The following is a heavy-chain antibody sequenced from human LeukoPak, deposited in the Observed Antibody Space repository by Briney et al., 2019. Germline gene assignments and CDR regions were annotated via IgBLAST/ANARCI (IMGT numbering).Heavy chain of an antibody. D-gene: IGHD3-22*01. CDR2: ISSSTTI. CDR3: ARDRHKYNYGGIGYPPY. V-gene: IGHV3-48*01. CDR1: GFTFSSYS. J-gene: IGHJ4*02. Sequence: GESLRLSCAAPGFTFSSYSMMWARQAPGKGLEWVSYISSSTTIHYAASVKGRFTISRDNAKNSMYLQMTSLRAEDTAVYYCARDRHKYNYGGIGYPPYWGQGTLVTVSS.